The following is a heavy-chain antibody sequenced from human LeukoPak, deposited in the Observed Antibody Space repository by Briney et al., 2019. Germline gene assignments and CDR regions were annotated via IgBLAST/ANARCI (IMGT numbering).Heavy chain of an antibody. Sequence: QPGRSLRLSCAASGFTFSSYGMHWVRQAPGKGLEWVAVIWYDGSNKYYADSAKGRLTISRDNSKSTLYLQMNSLRAEDTAVYYCARGAPSTGYSLCDYWGQGTLVTVSS. D-gene: IGHD3-22*01. J-gene: IGHJ4*02. CDR1: GFTFSSYG. CDR3: ARGAPSTGYSLCDY. CDR2: IWYDGSNK. V-gene: IGHV3-33*01.